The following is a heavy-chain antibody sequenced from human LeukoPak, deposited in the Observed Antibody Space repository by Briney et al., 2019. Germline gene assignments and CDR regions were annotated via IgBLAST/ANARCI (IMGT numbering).Heavy chain of an antibody. V-gene: IGHV1-18*01. CDR3: ARRSGYDILTGTGHYYYYMDV. CDR1: GYTFTSYG. Sequence: ASVKVSCKASGYTFTSYGISWVRQAPGQGLEWMGWISAYNGNTNYAQKRQGRVTMTTDTSTSTAYMELRSLRSDDTAVYYCARRSGYDILTGTGHYYYYMDVWGKGTTVTVSS. D-gene: IGHD3-9*01. CDR2: ISAYNGNT. J-gene: IGHJ6*03.